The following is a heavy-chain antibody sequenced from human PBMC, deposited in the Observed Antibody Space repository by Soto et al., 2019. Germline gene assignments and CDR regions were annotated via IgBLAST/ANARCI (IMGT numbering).Heavy chain of an antibody. V-gene: IGHV3-21*01. Sequence: EVQLVESGGGLVKPGGSLRLSCAASGFTFSSYSMNWVRQAPGKGLEWVSSISSSSSYIYYADSVKGRFTISRDNAKNSLYLQMNSLRAEDTAVYYCARGQLWELGGDYWGQGTLVTVSS. CDR1: GFTFSSYS. D-gene: IGHD5-18*01. CDR2: ISSSSSYI. J-gene: IGHJ4*02. CDR3: ARGQLWELGGDY.